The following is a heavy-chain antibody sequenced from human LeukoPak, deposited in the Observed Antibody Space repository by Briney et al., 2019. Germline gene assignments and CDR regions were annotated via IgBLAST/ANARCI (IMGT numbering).Heavy chain of an antibody. CDR2: ITYSGGNI. Sequence: GGSLRLSCAASGFTFSNYAMNWVRQAPGKGLEWVSTITYSGGNIYYADSVKGRFTISRDNSKNTLYLQMNSLRAEDTALYYCAKRLDSRSSWYYFDYWGQGTLVTVSS. J-gene: IGHJ4*02. D-gene: IGHD6-13*01. CDR1: GFTFSNYA. V-gene: IGHV3-23*01. CDR3: AKRLDSRSSWYYFDY.